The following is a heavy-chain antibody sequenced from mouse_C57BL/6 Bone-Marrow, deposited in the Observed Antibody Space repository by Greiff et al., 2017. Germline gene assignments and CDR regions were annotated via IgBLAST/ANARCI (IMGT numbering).Heavy chain of an antibody. J-gene: IGHJ1*03. CDR1: GYTFTSYW. CDR2: IDPSDSYT. V-gene: IGHV1-50*01. CDR3: AREGWYFDV. Sequence: QVQLKQPGAELVKPGASVKLSCKASGYTFTSYWMQWVTQRPGQGLEWIGEIDPSDSYTNYNQKFKGKATLTVDTSSSTAYMQLSSLTSEDSAVYYCAREGWYFDVWGTGTTVTVSS.